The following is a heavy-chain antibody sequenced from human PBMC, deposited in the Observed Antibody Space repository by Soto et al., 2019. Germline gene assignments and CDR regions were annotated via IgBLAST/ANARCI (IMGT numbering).Heavy chain of an antibody. D-gene: IGHD2-15*01. CDR1: GFTFINYG. Sequence: GASVKDSCKAFGFTFINYGIPWVRQAPGQGLEWMGWISGYDGNTNYAPKLPGRVTMTRDTSTSTAYMELRRLRSDDTAVYYCARDRGRSCSGGTCPFDYWGQGTLVTVSS. V-gene: IGHV1-18*01. CDR2: ISGYDGNT. J-gene: IGHJ4*02. CDR3: ARDRGRSCSGGTCPFDY.